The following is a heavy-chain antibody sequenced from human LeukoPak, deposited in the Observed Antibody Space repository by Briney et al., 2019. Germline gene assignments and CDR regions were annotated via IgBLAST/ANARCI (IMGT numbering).Heavy chain of an antibody. V-gene: IGHV4-4*07. J-gene: IGHJ5*02. CDR2: IYTGGST. CDR3: ARHWSHSVAQFGRNSWFDP. D-gene: IGHD3-3*01. Sequence: ETLSLTCSVSGGSINSYYWSWIRQPAGKGLEWIGHIYTGGSTNYNPSLKRRVTISVDASKNQFSLKLSSVTAADTAVYYCARHWSHSVAQFGRNSWFDPWGQGTLVTVSS. CDR1: GGSINSYY.